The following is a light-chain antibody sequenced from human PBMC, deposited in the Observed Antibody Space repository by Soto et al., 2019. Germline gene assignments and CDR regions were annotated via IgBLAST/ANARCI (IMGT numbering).Light chain of an antibody. J-gene: IGLJ1*01. CDR3: SSYAGSNGYV. CDR1: SSDVGGYNY. V-gene: IGLV2-8*01. CDR2: EVS. Sequence: QSALTQPPSASGSPGQSVTISCTGTSSDVGGYNYVSWYQQHPGKAPKLMIYEVSKRPTGVPDRFSGSKSGNTASLTVSGLQAEDESDYYGSSYAGSNGYVFGTGTKVTAL.